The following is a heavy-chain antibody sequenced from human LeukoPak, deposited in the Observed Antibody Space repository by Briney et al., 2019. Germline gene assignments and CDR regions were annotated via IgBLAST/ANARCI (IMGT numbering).Heavy chain of an antibody. J-gene: IGHJ3*02. Sequence: PGGSLRLSCAASGFTFSSCGMHWVRQAPGKGLEWVAVILYDGSNKYYADSVKGRFTISRDNSKNTLFLEMNSLRAEDTAVYYCAKALTSGWYLDAFNIWGQGTMVTVSS. CDR1: GFTFSSCG. CDR3: AKALTSGWYLDAFNI. V-gene: IGHV3-30*18. CDR2: ILYDGSNK. D-gene: IGHD6-19*01.